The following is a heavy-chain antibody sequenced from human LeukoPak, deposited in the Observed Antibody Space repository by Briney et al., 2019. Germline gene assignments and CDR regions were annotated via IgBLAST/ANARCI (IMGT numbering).Heavy chain of an antibody. CDR3: AKAFYDILTGYYVDAFDI. CDR1: GFTFSTYA. CDR2: ISYDGSEK. D-gene: IGHD3-9*01. V-gene: IGHV3-30*04. Sequence: PGGSLRLSCAASGFTFSTYAMHWVRQAPGKGLEWVAVISYDGSEKYYADSVKGRFTISRDNSKNTLYLQMNSLRAEDTAVYYCAKAFYDILTGYYVDAFDIWGQGTMVTVSS. J-gene: IGHJ3*02.